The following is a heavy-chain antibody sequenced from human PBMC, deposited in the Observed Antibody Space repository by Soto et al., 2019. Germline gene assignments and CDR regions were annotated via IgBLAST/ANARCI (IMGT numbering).Heavy chain of an antibody. D-gene: IGHD1-1*01. V-gene: IGHV1-3*01. Sequence: QVQLVQSGAEVTKPGASVRNSCKASGYTFTSYAIHWVRQAPGQRLEWMGWIDAGNGRTKYSQKFQCRVSITRDTSARTAYMELSSLRSEDTAVYYCARGRWTQTTADYYLDYWGQGTLVAVSS. CDR2: IDAGNGRT. CDR3: ARGRWTQTTADYYLDY. CDR1: GYTFTSYA. J-gene: IGHJ4*02.